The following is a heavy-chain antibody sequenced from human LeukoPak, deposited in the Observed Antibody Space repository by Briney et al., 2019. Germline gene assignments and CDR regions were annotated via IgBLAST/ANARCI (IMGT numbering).Heavy chain of an antibody. D-gene: IGHD5-24*01. CDR3: ARVYLRDYYYYYYMDV. J-gene: IGHJ6*03. CDR1: GYSISSGYY. CDR2: IYHSGST. Sequence: SETLSLTCTVSGYSISSGYYWGWIRQPPGKGLEWIGSIYHSGSTYYNPSLKSRVTISVDTSKNQFSLKLSSVTAADTAVYYCARVYLRDYYYYYYMDVWGKGTTVTVSS. V-gene: IGHV4-38-2*02.